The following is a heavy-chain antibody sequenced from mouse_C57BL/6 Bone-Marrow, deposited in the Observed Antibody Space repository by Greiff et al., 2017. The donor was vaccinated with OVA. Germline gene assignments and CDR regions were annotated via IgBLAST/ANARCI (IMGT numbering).Heavy chain of an antibody. D-gene: IGHD1-1*01. V-gene: IGHV1-5*01. CDR3: TRSLYYYGSSLDWYFDV. CDR2: IYPGNSDT. Sequence: VQLQQSGTVLARPGASVKMSCKTSDYTFTSYWMHWVKQRPGQGLEWIGAIYPGNSDTSYNQKFKGKAKLTAVTSASTAYMELSSLTNEDSAVYYCTRSLYYYGSSLDWYFDVWGTGTTVTVSS. CDR1: DYTFTSYW. J-gene: IGHJ1*03.